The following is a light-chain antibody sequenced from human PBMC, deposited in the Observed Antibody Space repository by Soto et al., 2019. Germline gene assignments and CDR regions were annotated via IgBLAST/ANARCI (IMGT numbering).Light chain of an antibody. CDR3: QQYDNVPPTT. V-gene: IGKV1-33*01. J-gene: IGKJ2*01. Sequence: DIQVTQSPSSLSASVGDSITITCQTSHDISNFLNWYQQNPGKVPKLLIYDASKLEAGVPSRFSGSGSGKDFTFTITSLQAEDFATYYCQQYDNVPPTTFGQGTKLEIK. CDR1: HDISNF. CDR2: DAS.